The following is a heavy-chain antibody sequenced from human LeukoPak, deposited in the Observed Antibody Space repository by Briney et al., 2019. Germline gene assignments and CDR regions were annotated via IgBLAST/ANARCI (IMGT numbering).Heavy chain of an antibody. V-gene: IGHV1-18*01. J-gene: IGHJ6*03. D-gene: IGHD7-27*01. CDR1: GYTFNNYG. Sequence: ASVKVSCKASGYTFNNYGITWVRQAPGQGLEWMGWISVYNGNTNYVQKLQGRLAMTTDTSTSTAYMELRSLRSDDTAVYYCARLGIGYYYYMDVWGKGTTVTVSS. CDR2: ISVYNGNT. CDR3: ARLGIGYYYYMDV.